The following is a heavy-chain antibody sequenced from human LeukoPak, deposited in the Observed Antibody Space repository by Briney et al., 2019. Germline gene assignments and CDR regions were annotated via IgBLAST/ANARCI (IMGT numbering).Heavy chain of an antibody. V-gene: IGHV3-23*01. CDR1: GFTLGSYA. Sequence: GGSLRLSCAASGFTLGSYAMSWVRQPPGKGLEWVSSISGSGVTTYYADSVKGRFTISRDNSKNMMNLQMNSLRAEDTAVYYCARDYGDYTKGWNLRDFWGQGTLVTVSS. J-gene: IGHJ4*02. CDR2: ISGSGVTT. CDR3: ARDYGDYTKGWNLRDF. D-gene: IGHD4-17*01.